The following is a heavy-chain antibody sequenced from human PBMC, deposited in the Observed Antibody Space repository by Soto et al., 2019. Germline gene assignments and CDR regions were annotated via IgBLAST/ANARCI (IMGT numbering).Heavy chain of an antibody. CDR1: GGTFSSYA. CDR2: IIPIFGTA. Sequence: GASVKVSCKASGGTFSSYAISWVRQAPGQGLEWMGGIIPIFGTANYAQKFQGRVTITADESTSTAYMELSSLRSEDTAMYYCARGGIIAVAGTNPHYYYGMDVWGQGTTVTVSS. CDR3: ARGGIIAVAGTNPHYYYGMDV. D-gene: IGHD6-19*01. J-gene: IGHJ6*02. V-gene: IGHV1-69*13.